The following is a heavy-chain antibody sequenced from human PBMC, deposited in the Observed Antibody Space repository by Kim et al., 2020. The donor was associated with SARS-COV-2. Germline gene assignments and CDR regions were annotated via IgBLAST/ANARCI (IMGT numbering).Heavy chain of an antibody. Sequence: ASVKVSCKASGYTFTGYALNWVRQAPGQGPEWMGWINTNTGNPTYAQGFTGRFVFSLDASVSTAYLQISSLKADDTAVYYCARDRVNGGKWAQDYWGQGTLVTVSA. J-gene: IGHJ4*02. V-gene: IGHV7-4-1*02. CDR1: GYTFTGYA. CDR2: INTNTGNP. D-gene: IGHD1-26*01. CDR3: ARDRVNGGKWAQDY.